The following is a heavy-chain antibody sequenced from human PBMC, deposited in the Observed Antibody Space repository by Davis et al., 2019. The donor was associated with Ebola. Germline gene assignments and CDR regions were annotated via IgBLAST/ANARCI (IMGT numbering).Heavy chain of an antibody. Sequence: PGGSLRLSCTISGFTSDDYAISWVRQAPGKGLEWVANIKQDESVKYYVDSVKGRFTISRDNAKNTLYLQMNSLRAEDTATYYCARDYWGSGDYWGRGTLVTVSS. CDR2: IKQDESVK. D-gene: IGHD7-27*01. J-gene: IGHJ4*02. V-gene: IGHV3-7*01. CDR1: GFTSDDYA. CDR3: ARDYWGSGDY.